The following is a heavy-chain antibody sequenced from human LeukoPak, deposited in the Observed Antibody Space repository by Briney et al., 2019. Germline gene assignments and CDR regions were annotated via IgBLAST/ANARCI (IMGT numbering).Heavy chain of an antibody. CDR3: AKGSGYCSSTRSYPLDY. Sequence: GGSLRLSCAASGFTFSSYAMSWVRQAPGKGLEWVSAISGSGGTTYYADSVKGRFTISRDNSKDTLYLQMDSLRAGDTAVYYCAKGSGYCSSTRSYPLDYWGQGTLVTVSS. D-gene: IGHD2-2*01. CDR2: ISGSGGTT. V-gene: IGHV3-23*01. CDR1: GFTFSSYA. J-gene: IGHJ4*02.